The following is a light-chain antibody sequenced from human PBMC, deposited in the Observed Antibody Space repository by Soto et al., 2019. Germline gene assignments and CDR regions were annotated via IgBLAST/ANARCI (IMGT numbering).Light chain of an antibody. CDR1: SKDVGGYDF. J-gene: IGLJ3*02. CDR2: DVV. V-gene: IGLV2-14*01. Sequence: QSALTQPASVSGSPGQSITISSTGTSKDVGGYDFVSWFQQFPGKAPKVVIYDVVHRPSGLSNRFSGSKSGNTASLTISGLQPDDEADYYCGSYTASGSFVFGGGTKLTVL. CDR3: GSYTASGSFV.